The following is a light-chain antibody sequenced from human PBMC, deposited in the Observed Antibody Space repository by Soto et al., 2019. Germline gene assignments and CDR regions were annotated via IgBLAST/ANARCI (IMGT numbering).Light chain of an antibody. CDR2: SAS. J-gene: IGKJ2*01. Sequence: DIQMTQSPSTLSASVGDRVTITCRASQSISNWLAWYQQKPGKAPKLLIYSASSLESGVPSRFSGSGSGTEFTLTISSLQPDDFATYYCQQYNGYFGQGTKLEIK. CDR3: QQYNGY. V-gene: IGKV1-5*01. CDR1: QSISNW.